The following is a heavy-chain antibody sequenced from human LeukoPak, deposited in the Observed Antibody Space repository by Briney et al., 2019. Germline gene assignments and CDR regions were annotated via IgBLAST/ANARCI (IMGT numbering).Heavy chain of an antibody. CDR3: ARASPYYYGSGDSRFDY. Sequence: SETLSLTCTVSGGSISSYYWSWIRQPPGKGLEWIGYMYYSGNTNYNPSLKSRVTISVDTSKNQFSLKLSSVTAADTAVYYCARASPYYYGSGDSRFDYWGQGTLVTVSS. J-gene: IGHJ4*02. CDR2: MYYSGNT. CDR1: GGSISSYY. V-gene: IGHV4-59*01. D-gene: IGHD3-10*01.